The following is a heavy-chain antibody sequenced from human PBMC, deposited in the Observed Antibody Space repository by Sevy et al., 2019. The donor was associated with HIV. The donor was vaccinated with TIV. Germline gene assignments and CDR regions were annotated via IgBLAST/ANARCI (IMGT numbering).Heavy chain of an antibody. CDR1: GFTFSSYA. Sequence: GGSLRLSCAASGFTFSSYAMHWVRQAPGKGLEWVAVISYDGSNKYYADSVKGRFTISRDNSKNTLYLQMNSLRAEDTAVYYCARRGTASDFWSANNQGYYFDYWGQGTLVTVSS. D-gene: IGHD3-3*01. J-gene: IGHJ4*02. V-gene: IGHV3-30-3*01. CDR2: ISYDGSNK. CDR3: ARRGTASDFWSANNQGYYFDY.